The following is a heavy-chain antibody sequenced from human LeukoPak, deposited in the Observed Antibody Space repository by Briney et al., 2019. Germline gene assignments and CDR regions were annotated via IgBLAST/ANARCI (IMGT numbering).Heavy chain of an antibody. Sequence: ASVKVSCKASGYTFTSYGISWVRQAPGQGLEWMGWISAYNGNTNYAQKLQGRVTMTTDTSTSTAYMELRSLRSDDTAVYYCARAVYSSSSYYYYYYYMDVWGKGTTVTVSS. CDR2: ISAYNGNT. CDR3: ARAVYSSSSYYYYYYYMDV. CDR1: GYTFTSYG. V-gene: IGHV1-18*01. J-gene: IGHJ6*03. D-gene: IGHD6-13*01.